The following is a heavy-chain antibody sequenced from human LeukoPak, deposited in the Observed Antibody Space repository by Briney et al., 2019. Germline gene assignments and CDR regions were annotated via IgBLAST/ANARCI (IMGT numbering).Heavy chain of an antibody. CDR2: INHSGST. D-gene: IGHD2-15*01. CDR3: ARAKGNCSGGSCYWNFRYYFDY. Sequence: SETLSLTCAVYGGSFSGYYWSWIRQPPGKGLEWIGEINHSGSTNYNPSLKSRVTISVDTSKNQFSLKLSSVTAADTAVYYCARAKGNCSGGSCYWNFRYYFDYWGQGTLVTVSS. CDR1: GGSFSGYY. J-gene: IGHJ4*02. V-gene: IGHV4-34*01.